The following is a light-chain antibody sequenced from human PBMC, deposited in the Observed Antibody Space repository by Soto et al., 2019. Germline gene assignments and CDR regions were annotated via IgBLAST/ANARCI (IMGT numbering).Light chain of an antibody. CDR1: QSVSTN. CDR2: DAS. Sequence: EIEMKQSPGTLSVSPGERATLSCRASQSVSTNLAWYQQRPGQAPRLLIYDASTRATGVPARFVGSGSGTEFTLTISSLQSEDFAVYYCQQYHSWPPPLTFGGGTKVEIK. CDR3: QQYHSWPPPLT. J-gene: IGKJ4*01. V-gene: IGKV3-15*01.